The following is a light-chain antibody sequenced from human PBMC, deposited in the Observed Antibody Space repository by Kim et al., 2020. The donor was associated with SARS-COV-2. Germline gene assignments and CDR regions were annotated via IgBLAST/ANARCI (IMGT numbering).Light chain of an antibody. CDR3: QAWDSSTAV. CDR2: QDS. V-gene: IGLV3-1*01. Sequence: SPGQTASITCAGDKLGDKYACWYQQKPGQSPVLVIYQDSKRPSGIPERFSGSNSGNTATLTISGTQAMDEADYYCQAWDSSTAVFGGGTQLTVL. J-gene: IGLJ2*01. CDR1: KLGDKY.